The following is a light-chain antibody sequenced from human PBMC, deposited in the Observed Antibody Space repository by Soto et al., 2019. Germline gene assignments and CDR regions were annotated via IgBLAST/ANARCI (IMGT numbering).Light chain of an antibody. CDR2: GAT. J-gene: IGKJ4*01. CDR3: QQYNNWPLT. Sequence: EVVMTQSPATLSVSPGERATLSCRASQTVRDNLGWYQQKPGQPPRLLIYGATTRATGIPARFSGSGSGTEFTLTISSLQSEDFAVYYCQQYNNWPLTFGGGTTGDIK. V-gene: IGKV3D-15*01. CDR1: QTVRDN.